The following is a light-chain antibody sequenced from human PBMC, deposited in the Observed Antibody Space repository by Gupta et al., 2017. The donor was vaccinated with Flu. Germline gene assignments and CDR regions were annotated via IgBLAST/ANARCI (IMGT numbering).Light chain of an antibody. Sequence: NFLLTQPHSVSESPGKTVTISCTRSSGSIASNYVQWYQQRPGSSPTIVLFEDNQRASGVPDRFSGSIDSSSNSASLKISGLKTEDEADYYCQSFERTSRVFGGGTKLTVL. V-gene: IGLV6-57*01. CDR1: SGSIASNY. CDR2: EDN. CDR3: QSFERTSRV. J-gene: IGLJ2*01.